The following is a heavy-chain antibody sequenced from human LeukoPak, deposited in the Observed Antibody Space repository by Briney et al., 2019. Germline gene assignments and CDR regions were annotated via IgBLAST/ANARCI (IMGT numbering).Heavy chain of an antibody. V-gene: IGHV3-9*01. CDR1: GFTFDDYA. CDR2: ISWNSGSI. J-gene: IGHJ4*02. Sequence: GGSLRLSCAASGFTFDDYAMHWVRQAPGKGLEWVSGISWNSGSIGYADSVKGRFTISRDNAKNSLYLQMNSLRAEDTALYYCAKSYYDSSGYLYYFDYWGQGTLVTVSS. CDR3: AKSYYDSSGYLYYFDY. D-gene: IGHD3-22*01.